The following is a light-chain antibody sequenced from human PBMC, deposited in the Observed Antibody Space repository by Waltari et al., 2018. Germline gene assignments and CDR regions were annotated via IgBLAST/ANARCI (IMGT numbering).Light chain of an antibody. CDR3: QSYDTNLVV. Sequence: QSVLAQPPSVSGAPGQRVTISCPGSSPNIRAGYDVHWYQQLPGTAPKLLIYGNNNRPSGVPDRFSGSKSGTSASLAITGLQAEDEASYYCQSYDTNLVVFGGGTKLTVL. J-gene: IGLJ2*01. V-gene: IGLV1-40*01. CDR1: SPNIRAGYD. CDR2: GNN.